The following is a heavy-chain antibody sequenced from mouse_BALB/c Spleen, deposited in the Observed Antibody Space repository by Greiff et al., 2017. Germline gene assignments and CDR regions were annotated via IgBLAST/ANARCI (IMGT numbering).Heavy chain of an antibody. V-gene: IGHV5-4*02. J-gene: IGHJ2*01. Sequence: EVMLVESGGGLVKPGGSLKLSCAASGFTFSDYYMYWVRQTPEKRLEWVATISDGGSYTYYPDSVKGRFTISRDNAKNNLYLQMSSLKSEDTAMYYCARGRYGSSFFDYGGQGTTLTVSS. CDR3: ARGRYGSSFFDY. D-gene: IGHD1-1*01. CDR2: ISDGGSYT. CDR1: GFTFSDYY.